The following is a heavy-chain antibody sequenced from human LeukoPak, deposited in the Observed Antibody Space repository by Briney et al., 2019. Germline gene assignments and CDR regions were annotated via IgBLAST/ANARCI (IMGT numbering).Heavy chain of an antibody. D-gene: IGHD1-1*01. J-gene: IGHJ4*02. CDR3: ARSGPPGGKTGTTFFDY. CDR2: ISSSSSYI. Sequence: GGSLRLSCAASGFTFSSYSMNWVRQAPGKGLEWVSSISSSSSYIYYADSVKGRFTTSRDNAKNSLYLQMNSLRAEDTAVYYCARSGPPGGKTGTTFFDYWGQGTLVTISS. CDR1: GFTFSSYS. V-gene: IGHV3-21*01.